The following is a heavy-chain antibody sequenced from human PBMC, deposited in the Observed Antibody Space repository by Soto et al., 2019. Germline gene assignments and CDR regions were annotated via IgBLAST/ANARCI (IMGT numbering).Heavy chain of an antibody. CDR2: LSRSSSNI. J-gene: IGHJ6*02. D-gene: IGHD6-13*01. Sequence: EVQLVESGGGLVKPGGSLRLSCAASGFNFSSYSMNWVRQAPGKGLEWVSSLSRSSSNIYYVDSVKGRFTISRDNAKNSLYLQMNSLRAEDTAVYYCARDLKVAAAGTGYYYYGMDVWGQGTTVTVSS. CDR1: GFNFSSYS. V-gene: IGHV3-21*01. CDR3: ARDLKVAAAGTGYYYYGMDV.